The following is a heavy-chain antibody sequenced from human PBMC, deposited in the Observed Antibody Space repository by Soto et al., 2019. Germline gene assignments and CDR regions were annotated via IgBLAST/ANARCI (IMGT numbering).Heavy chain of an antibody. D-gene: IGHD3-22*01. V-gene: IGHV3-23*01. J-gene: IGHJ5*02. Sequence: EVQLLESGGGLVQPGGSLRLSCAASGFTFSSYAMSWVRQAPGKGLEWVSAISGSGGSTYYADSVKGRFTISRDNSKTTLYLQMNSLRAEDTAVYYCASVVIGYNWFDPWGQGTLVTVSS. CDR1: GFTFSSYA. CDR3: ASVVIGYNWFDP. CDR2: ISGSGGST.